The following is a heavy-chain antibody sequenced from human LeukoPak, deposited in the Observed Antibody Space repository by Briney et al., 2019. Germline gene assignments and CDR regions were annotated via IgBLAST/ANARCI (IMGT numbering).Heavy chain of an antibody. CDR3: AKAERYHILTGYYPLHPHDY. Sequence: GGSLRLSCAASGFSFSSYGMHWVRQAPGEGLEWVAVISYDGSNKYYADSVKGRFTISRDNSKNTLYLQMNSLRAEDTAVYYCAKAERYHILTGYYPLHPHDYWGQGTLVTVSS. J-gene: IGHJ4*02. D-gene: IGHD3-9*01. V-gene: IGHV3-30*18. CDR1: GFSFSSYG. CDR2: ISYDGSNK.